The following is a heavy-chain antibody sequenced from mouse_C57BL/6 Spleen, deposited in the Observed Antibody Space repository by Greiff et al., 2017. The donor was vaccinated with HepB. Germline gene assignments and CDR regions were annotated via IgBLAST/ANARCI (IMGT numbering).Heavy chain of an antibody. J-gene: IGHJ1*03. D-gene: IGHD1-1*01. V-gene: IGHV1-78*01. CDR2: IYPRDGST. CDR3: ARSLYVTTVVHWYFDV. CDR1: GYTFTDHT. Sequence: QVQLQQSDAELVKPGASVKISCKVSGYTFTDHTIHWMKQRPEQGLEWIGYIYPRDGSTNYNEKFKSKATLTVDKSASTAYMQLSSLTSEDSAVYYCARSLYVTTVVHWYFDVWGTGTTVTVSS.